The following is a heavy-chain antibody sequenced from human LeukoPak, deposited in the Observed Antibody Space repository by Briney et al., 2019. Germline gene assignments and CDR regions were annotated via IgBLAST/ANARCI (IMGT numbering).Heavy chain of an antibody. CDR3: ARVGVTHWFDP. V-gene: IGHV1-69*04. J-gene: IGHJ5*02. Sequence: SVKVSCKASGGTFSSYAISWVRQAPGQGLEWMGRIIPILGIANYAQKFQGRVTITADKSTSTAYMELSSLRSEDTAVYYCARVGVTHWFDPWGQGTLVTVSP. D-gene: IGHD2-15*01. CDR2: IIPILGIA. CDR1: GGTFSSYA.